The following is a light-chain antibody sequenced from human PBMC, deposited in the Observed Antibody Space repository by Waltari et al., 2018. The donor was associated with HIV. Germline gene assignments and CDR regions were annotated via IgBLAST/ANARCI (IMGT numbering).Light chain of an antibody. V-gene: IGKV1-39*01. CDR3: QQSYSTPRT. CDR1: QSISNF. Sequence: GDRVTIACRASQSISNFLHWYQQKPGKAPKVLISAASSLQSGVPSRFSGSGSGTDFTLTISSLQPDDFATYYCQQSYSTPRTFGQGTTVDLK. CDR2: AAS. J-gene: IGKJ1*01.